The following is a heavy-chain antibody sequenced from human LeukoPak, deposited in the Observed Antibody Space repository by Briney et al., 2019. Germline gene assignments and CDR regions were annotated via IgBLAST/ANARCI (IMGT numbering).Heavy chain of an antibody. J-gene: IGHJ3*02. CDR3: ARFYDSSDRGAFDI. CDR1: GGTFSSYA. V-gene: IGHV1-69*04. CDR2: FIPILGIA. Sequence: GASVKVSCKASGGTFSSYAISWVRQAPGQGLEWMGRFIPILGIANYAQKFQGRVTITADKSTSTAYMELSSLRSEDTAVYYCARFYDSSDRGAFDIWGQGTMVTVSS. D-gene: IGHD3-22*01.